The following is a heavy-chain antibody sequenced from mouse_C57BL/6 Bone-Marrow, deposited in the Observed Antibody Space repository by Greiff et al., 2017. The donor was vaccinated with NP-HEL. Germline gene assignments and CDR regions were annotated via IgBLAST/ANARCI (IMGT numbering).Heavy chain of an antibody. CDR1: GFNIKDDY. V-gene: IGHV14-4*01. Sequence: EVQLQQSGAELVRPGASVKLSCTASGFNIKDDYMHWVKQRPEQGLEWIGWIDPENGDTEYASKFQGKATITADTSTNTAYLQLSSLTSEDTAVYYCTTATMVTGADWGQGTLVTVSA. CDR2: IDPENGDT. J-gene: IGHJ3*01. D-gene: IGHD2-2*01. CDR3: TTATMVTGAD.